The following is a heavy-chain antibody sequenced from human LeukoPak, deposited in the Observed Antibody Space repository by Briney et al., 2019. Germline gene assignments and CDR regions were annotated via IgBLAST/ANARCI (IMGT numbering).Heavy chain of an antibody. J-gene: IGHJ3*02. CDR1: GGSISSGSYY. D-gene: IGHD3-22*01. V-gene: IGHV4-39*01. Sequence: PSETLSLTCTVSGGSISSGSYYWGWIRQPPGKGLEWIGSIYYSGSTYYNPSLKSRVTISVDTSKNQFSLKLSSVTAADTAVYYCATRWYYYDSSGYPDPHDAFDIWGQGTMVTVSS. CDR3: ATRWYYYDSSGYPDPHDAFDI. CDR2: IYYSGST.